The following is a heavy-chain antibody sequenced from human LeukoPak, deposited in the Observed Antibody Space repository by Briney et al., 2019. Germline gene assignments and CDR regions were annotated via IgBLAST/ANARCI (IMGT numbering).Heavy chain of an antibody. J-gene: IGHJ6*02. CDR1: GGSFSGYY. CDR3: AREDELAPVGNGFYYFAMDV. Sequence: SETLSLTCAVYGGSFSGYYWSWIRQPAGKGLEWIGRIHASGSTDYNPSLKSRVTVSVDTSKKHLSLRLSSVTAADTAVYYCAREDELAPVGNGFYYFAMDVWGQGTTVTVSS. V-gene: IGHV4-4*07. CDR2: IHASGST. D-gene: IGHD6-13*01.